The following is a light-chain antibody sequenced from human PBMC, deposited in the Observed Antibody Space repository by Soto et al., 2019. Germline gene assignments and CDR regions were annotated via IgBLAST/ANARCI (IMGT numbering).Light chain of an antibody. J-gene: IGKJ2*01. Sequence: EIVLTQSLGTLSLSLGERATLSCRASQSVTRSYLAWYQQKPGQAPRLLIYGASSRATGIPDRFSGSGSGTDFTLTISRLEPEDFAVYYCQQYENSPYTFGQGTKLEIK. CDR3: QQYENSPYT. V-gene: IGKV3-20*01. CDR1: QSVTRSY. CDR2: GAS.